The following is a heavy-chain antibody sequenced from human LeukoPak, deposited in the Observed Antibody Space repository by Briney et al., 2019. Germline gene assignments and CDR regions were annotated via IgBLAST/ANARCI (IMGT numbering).Heavy chain of an antibody. D-gene: IGHD6-13*01. Sequence: SETLSLTCTVSGDSVTSYYWSWIRQPPGKGLEWIGYIYYSGSSNHNPSLKSRVTISVDTSKNHFPLKLSSVTAADTAVYYCARDRGGMGSFDIWGPGTMVTVSS. J-gene: IGHJ3*02. CDR2: IYYSGSS. CDR1: GDSVTSYY. CDR3: ARDRGGMGSFDI. V-gene: IGHV4-59*02.